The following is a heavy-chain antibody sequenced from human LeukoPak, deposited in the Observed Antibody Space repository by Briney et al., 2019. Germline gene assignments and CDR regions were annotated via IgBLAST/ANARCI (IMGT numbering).Heavy chain of an antibody. D-gene: IGHD6-19*01. CDR3: ARHRFGSGWTRKNDAFDI. CDR2: IYYSGST. CDR1: GGSISSSSYY. Sequence: KPSETLSPTCTVSGGSISSSSYYWGWIRQPPGKGLEWIGYIYYSGSTNYNPSLKSRVTISVDTSKNQFSLKLSSVTAADTAVYYCARHRFGSGWTRKNDAFDIWGQGTMVTVSS. J-gene: IGHJ3*02. V-gene: IGHV4-61*05.